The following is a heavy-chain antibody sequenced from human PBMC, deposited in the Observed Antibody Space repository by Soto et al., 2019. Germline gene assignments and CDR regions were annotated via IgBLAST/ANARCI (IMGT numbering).Heavy chain of an antibody. V-gene: IGHV5-51*01. CDR3: ARYCSGGSCHPEDYYYGMYV. J-gene: IGHJ6*02. CDR1: GYRFNSYW. D-gene: IGHD2-15*01. CDR2: IYPGDSDT. Sequence: DSLKISCKGSGYRFNSYWIGLGRQMPGKGLEWMGIIYPGDSDTRYSPSFQGQVTISADKSISTAYLQWSSLKASDTAMYYCARYCSGGSCHPEDYYYGMYVCGHGTKVTVPS.